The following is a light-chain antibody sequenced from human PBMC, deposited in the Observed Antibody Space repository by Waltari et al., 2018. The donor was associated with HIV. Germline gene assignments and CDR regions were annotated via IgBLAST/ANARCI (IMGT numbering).Light chain of an antibody. J-gene: IGKJ1*01. CDR1: QSVSSN. V-gene: IGKV3-15*01. Sequence: ETVMTQSPATLSVSPGERATLSCRASQSVSSNLAWYQQKPGQAPRLLIYGASTRATGTPPRFSGSGSGTEFTLTISSLQSEDFAVYYCQQYNEWPPWTFGQGTKVEIK. CDR2: GAS. CDR3: QQYNEWPPWT.